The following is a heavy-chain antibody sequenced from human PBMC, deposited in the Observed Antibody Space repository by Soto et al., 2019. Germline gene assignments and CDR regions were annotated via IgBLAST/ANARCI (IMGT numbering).Heavy chain of an antibody. CDR1: GFMFTTYG. D-gene: IGHD2-21*02. Sequence: QVQLVESGGGVAQPGRSLRLFCAASGFMFTTYGLHWVRQAPGKGLEWVAVIWYDGSNQYYADSVKGRFTISRDNSKNILYLEMNSVRVEDTAVYYCVKDHCGGDCYSDPYFDYWGQGTLVTVSS. V-gene: IGHV3-33*06. J-gene: IGHJ4*02. CDR2: IWYDGSNQ. CDR3: VKDHCGGDCYSDPYFDY.